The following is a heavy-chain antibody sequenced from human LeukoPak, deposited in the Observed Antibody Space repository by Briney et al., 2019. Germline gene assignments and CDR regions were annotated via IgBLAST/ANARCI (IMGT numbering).Heavy chain of an antibody. CDR3: ARGRIHCSSTSCYAGEVYDY. Sequence: SETLSLTCTVSGGSISSYYWSWIRQPPGKGLEWIGYIYYSGSTNYNPSLKGRVTISVDTSKNQFSLKLSSVTAADTAVYYCARGRIHCSSTSCYAGEVYDYWGQGTLVTVSS. V-gene: IGHV4-59*01. CDR1: GGSISSYY. D-gene: IGHD2-2*01. J-gene: IGHJ4*02. CDR2: IYYSGST.